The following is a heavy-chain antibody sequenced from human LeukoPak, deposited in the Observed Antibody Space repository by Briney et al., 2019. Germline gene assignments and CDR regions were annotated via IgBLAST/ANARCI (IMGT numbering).Heavy chain of an antibody. CDR3: ARGDGGIVVIPGAMPEEGWFDP. J-gene: IGHJ5*02. CDR2: IYYTGIT. Sequence: SETLSLTCTVSGGSISSSSYYWGWIRQPPGKGLEWIGSIYYTGITYYKPSLKSRVTISVDTSKNQFSLKLSSVTAADTAVYYCARGDGGIVVIPGAMPEEGWFDPWGQGTLVTVSS. CDR1: GGSISSSSYY. D-gene: IGHD2-2*01. V-gene: IGHV4-39*01.